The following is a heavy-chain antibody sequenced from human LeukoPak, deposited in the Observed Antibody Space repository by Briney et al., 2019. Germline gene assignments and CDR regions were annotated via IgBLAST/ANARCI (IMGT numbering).Heavy chain of an antibody. J-gene: IGHJ4*02. V-gene: IGHV3-23*01. CDR3: AGDASYYGSGNYF. Sequence: GGSLRLSCAASGFTFSNYAMSWVRQAPGKGLEWVSTISGSGGSTYYADSVKGRFTISRDNSKNTLYLQTNSLRAEDTAVYYCAGDASYYGSGNYFSGQGALVTVSS. CDR2: ISGSGGST. CDR1: GFTFSNYA. D-gene: IGHD3-10*01.